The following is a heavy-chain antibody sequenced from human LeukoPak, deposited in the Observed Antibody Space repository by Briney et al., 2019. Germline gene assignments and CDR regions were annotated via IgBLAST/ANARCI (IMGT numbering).Heavy chain of an antibody. D-gene: IGHD1-1*01. CDR1: GGSFSGYY. V-gene: IGHV4-34*01. J-gene: IGHJ6*04. CDR2: INHSGST. Sequence: SETLSLTCAVYGGSFSGYYWSWIRQPPGKGLEWIGEINHSGSTNYNPSLKSRVTISVDTSKNQFSLKLSSVTAADTAVYYCARGGLFNWNPGSRYYYYGMDVWGKGTTATVSS. CDR3: ARGGLFNWNPGSRYYYYGMDV.